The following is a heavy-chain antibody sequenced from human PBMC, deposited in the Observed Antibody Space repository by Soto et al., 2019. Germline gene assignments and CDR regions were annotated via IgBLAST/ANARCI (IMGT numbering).Heavy chain of an antibody. D-gene: IGHD4-4*01. J-gene: IGHJ5*02. CDR2: INQDGSEK. Sequence: PGGSLRLSCAASGFTFSSYWMSWVRQAPGKGLEWVANINQDGSEKNYVDSVKGRFTISRDNSKNTLYLQMNSLRAEDTAVYYCAKDVDYRGNNWFDPWGQGTLVSLS. CDR1: GFTFSSYW. CDR3: AKDVDYRGNNWFDP. V-gene: IGHV3-7*05.